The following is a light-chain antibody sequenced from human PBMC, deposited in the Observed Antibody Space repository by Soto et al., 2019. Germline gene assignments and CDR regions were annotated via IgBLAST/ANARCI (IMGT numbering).Light chain of an antibody. CDR2: EVS. CDR3: SSYTSSSTFYV. J-gene: IGLJ1*01. V-gene: IGLV2-14*01. Sequence: QSVLTQPASVSGSPGQSITISCTGTSSDVGGYDYVSWYQQHPGKAPKLMIYEVSNRPSGVSNRFSGSMSGNTASLTISGLQAEDEADYYCSSYTSSSTFYVFGIGTKVTVL. CDR1: SSDVGGYDY.